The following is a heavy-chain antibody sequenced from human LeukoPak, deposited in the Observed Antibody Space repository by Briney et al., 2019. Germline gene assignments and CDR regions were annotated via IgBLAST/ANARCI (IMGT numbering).Heavy chain of an antibody. CDR3: ARGFLGTYYYGSGSYSWFDP. CDR1: GGSFSGYY. V-gene: IGHV4-34*01. Sequence: SETLSLTCAVYGGSFSGYYWSWIRQPPGKGLEWIGEINHSGSTNYNPSLKSRVTISVDTSKNQFSLKLSSVTAADTAVYYCARGFLGTYYYGSGSYSWFDPWGQGTLVTVSS. D-gene: IGHD3-10*01. J-gene: IGHJ5*02. CDR2: INHSGST.